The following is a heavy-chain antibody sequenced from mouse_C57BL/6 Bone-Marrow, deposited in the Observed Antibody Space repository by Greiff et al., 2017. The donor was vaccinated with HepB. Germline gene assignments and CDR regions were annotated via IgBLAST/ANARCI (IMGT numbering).Heavy chain of an antibody. D-gene: IGHD2-1*01. CDR1: GYAFTNYL. V-gene: IGHV1-54*01. J-gene: IGHJ3*01. CDR2: INPGSGGT. Sequence: QVQLKQSGAELVRPGTSVKVSCKASGYAFTNYLIDWVKQRPGQGLEWIGVINPGSGGTNYNEKFKGKATLTADKSSSTAYMQLSSLTSEDSAVYFCARSTAYWGQGTLVTVSA. CDR3: ARSTAY.